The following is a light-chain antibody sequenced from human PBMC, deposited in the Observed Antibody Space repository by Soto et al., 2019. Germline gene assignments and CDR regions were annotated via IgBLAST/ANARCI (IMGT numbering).Light chain of an antibody. V-gene: IGKV3-11*01. CDR1: QSVSSY. CDR2: DAS. J-gene: IGKJ4*01. CDR3: QQRSNWPQIT. Sequence: EIVLTQSPATLSLSPGERATLSCRASQSVSSYLAWYHQKPGQAPRLLIYDASNRATGIPARFSGSGSGTDFTLTISSLEPEDFAVYYCQQRSNWPQITFGGGTKVEIK.